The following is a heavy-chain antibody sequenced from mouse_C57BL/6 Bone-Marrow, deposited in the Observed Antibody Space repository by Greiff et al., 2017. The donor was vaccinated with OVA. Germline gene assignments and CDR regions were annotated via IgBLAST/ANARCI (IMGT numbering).Heavy chain of an antibody. Sequence: QVQLQQSGPGLVAPSQSLSITCTVSGFSLTSYGVSWVRQPPGKGLEWLGVICGDGSTNYHSALISRLSISNDNSKSQVFLKLNSLQSDDTATYYCAKRTDYYAMDDWGQGTSVTVSS. CDR1: GFSLTSYG. J-gene: IGHJ4*01. CDR2: ICGDGST. CDR3: AKRTDYYAMDD. V-gene: IGHV2-3*01.